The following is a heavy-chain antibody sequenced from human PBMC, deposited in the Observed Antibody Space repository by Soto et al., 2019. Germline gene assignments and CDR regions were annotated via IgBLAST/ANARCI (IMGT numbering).Heavy chain of an antibody. V-gene: IGHV4-31*03. Sequence: SETLSLTCTVSGGSIRSGGYYWSWVRQSPRRGLEWIGNIYYSGSTYYNPSLKSRLTISVDTSKNQFSLNLSSVTAADTAVYYCARDRLMATAGTARHYFGLDVWGQGTTVTVYS. CDR2: IYYSGST. J-gene: IGHJ6*02. CDR3: ARDRLMATAGTARHYFGLDV. D-gene: IGHD5-18*01. CDR1: GGSIRSGGYY.